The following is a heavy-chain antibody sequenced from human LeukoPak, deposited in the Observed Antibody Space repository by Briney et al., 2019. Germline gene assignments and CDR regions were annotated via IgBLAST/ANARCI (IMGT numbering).Heavy chain of an antibody. D-gene: IGHD2-15*01. CDR2: ISYDGRNK. J-gene: IGHJ4*02. V-gene: IGHV3-30*04. CDR3: ARDLGYCSGGSCYDYFDY. CDR1: GFALDNYA. Sequence: PGGSLRLSCVASGFALDNYAIHWVRQAPGKGLEWVALISYDGRNKYYADSVQGRFTISRDTSKNTLYLQMNSLRAEDTAVYYCARDLGYCSGGSCYDYFDYWGQGTLVTVSS.